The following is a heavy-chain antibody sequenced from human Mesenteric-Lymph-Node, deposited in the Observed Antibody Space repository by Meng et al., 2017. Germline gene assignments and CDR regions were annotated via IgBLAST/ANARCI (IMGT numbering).Heavy chain of an antibody. CDR1: GGSISSGGFY. J-gene: IGHJ5*02. CDR2: IYYSGST. D-gene: IGHD4-17*01. V-gene: IGHV4-31*03. Sequence: QVQLQESGPGLVKPSQTLCLTCTVSGGSISSGGFYWGWTRQHPGKGLEWIGYIYYSGSTYYNPSLRSRVAISIDTSKNQFSLKLTSVTAADTAVYFCARTNYGDYNWFDPWGQGTLVPSPQ. CDR3: ARTNYGDYNWFDP.